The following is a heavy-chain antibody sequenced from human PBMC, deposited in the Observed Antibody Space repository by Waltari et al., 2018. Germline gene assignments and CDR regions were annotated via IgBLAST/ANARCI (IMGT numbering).Heavy chain of an antibody. V-gene: IGHV4-59*11. CDR1: GGSISSHY. J-gene: IGHJ4*02. Sequence: QVQLQESGPGLVKPSETLSLTCTVSGGSISSHYWSWIRQPPGKGLEWIGYIYYSGSTNYHPSLKSRVTISVDTSKNQFSLKLSSVTAADTAVYYCARVGGGIYYDSSGYFWDYWGQGTLVTVSS. CDR3: ARVGGGIYYDSSGYFWDY. CDR2: IYYSGST. D-gene: IGHD3-22*01.